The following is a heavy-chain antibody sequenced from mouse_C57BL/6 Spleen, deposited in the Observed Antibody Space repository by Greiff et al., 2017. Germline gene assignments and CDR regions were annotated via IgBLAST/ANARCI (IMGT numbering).Heavy chain of an antibody. CDR1: GFTFKNTY. CDR3: ARDVYYGSSDGYFDV. Sequence: EVQLQQSVAELVRPGASVKLSCTASGFTFKNTYMHWVKQRPEQGLEWIGRIDPANGNTKYDPKFQGKATITAATSSNTAYLQLSSLTSEDTAVDYCARDVYYGSSDGYFDVWGTGTTVTVAS. D-gene: IGHD1-1*01. CDR2: IDPANGNT. J-gene: IGHJ1*03. V-gene: IGHV14-3*01.